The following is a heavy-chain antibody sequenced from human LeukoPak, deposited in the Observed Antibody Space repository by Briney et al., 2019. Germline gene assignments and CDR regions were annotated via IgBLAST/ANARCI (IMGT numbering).Heavy chain of an antibody. D-gene: IGHD3-10*01. Sequence: SETLSLTCSVSGGSLSSYYWTWIRQPAGKGLEWIGRIFTTGSTNYNPSLMSRVTMSVDTSKNQFSLKMRSVTAADTAVYYCARGDGSTMIRGVSRYGWLDPWGQGALVTVSS. CDR1: GGSLSSYY. CDR2: IFTTGST. CDR3: ARGDGSTMIRGVSRYGWLDP. J-gene: IGHJ5*02. V-gene: IGHV4-4*07.